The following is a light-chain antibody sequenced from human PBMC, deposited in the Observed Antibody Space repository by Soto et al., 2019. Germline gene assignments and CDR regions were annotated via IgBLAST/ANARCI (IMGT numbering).Light chain of an antibody. CDR1: QSVSSNY. J-gene: IGKJ4*01. CDR3: QQHDTAPLT. Sequence: EVVLTQSPGTLSLSPGERATLSCRASQSVSSNYLAWYQQKPGRAPRLLIFGAFFRATGIPDRFSGSASGTDFTLTISGLEPEEFAVYYCQQHDTAPLTFGGGTRVEI. V-gene: IGKV3-20*01. CDR2: GAF.